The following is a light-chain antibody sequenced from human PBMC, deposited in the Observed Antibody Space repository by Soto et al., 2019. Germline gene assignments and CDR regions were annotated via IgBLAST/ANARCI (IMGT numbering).Light chain of an antibody. V-gene: IGLV1-44*01. J-gene: IGLJ1*01. CDR1: SSNIGTNP. CDR3: GVWEAGLNGYV. CDR2: DNK. Sequence: QSALTQPPSASGTPGQRVTISCSGGSSNIGTNPVAWYQQLPGMAPKLLIDDNKKRPSGVPDRFSGSKSGTSASLAISGLQSDDEADYFCGVWEAGLNGYVFGSGTKVTV.